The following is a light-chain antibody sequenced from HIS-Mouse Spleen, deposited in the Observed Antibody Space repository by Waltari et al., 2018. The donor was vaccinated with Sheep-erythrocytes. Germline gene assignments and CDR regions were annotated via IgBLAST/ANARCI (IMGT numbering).Light chain of an antibody. CDR3: QQSYSTPPLT. CDR2: AAS. V-gene: IGKV1-39*01. J-gene: IGKJ4*01. CDR1: QSISSY. Sequence: DIQMTQSPSSLSASVGDRVTITCRASQSISSYLNWYQQKPGKAPKLLIYAASSLQSGVPSRLSGSGSGTDFTLTISSLQPEDFATYYCQQSYSTPPLTFGGGTK.